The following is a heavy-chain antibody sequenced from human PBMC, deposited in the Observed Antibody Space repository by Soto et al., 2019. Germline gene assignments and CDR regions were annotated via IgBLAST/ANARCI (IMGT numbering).Heavy chain of an antibody. D-gene: IGHD3-10*01. Sequence: SETLSLTCTVSGGSISSSSYYWGWIRQPQGKGLEWIGSIYYSGSTYYNPSLKSRVTISVDTSKNQFSLKLSSVTAANTAVYYGARVGRFGELLTYYYGMDVWGQGTTVTVSS. CDR2: IYYSGST. V-gene: IGHV4-39*01. J-gene: IGHJ6*02. CDR1: GGSISSSSYY. CDR3: ARVGRFGELLTYYYGMDV.